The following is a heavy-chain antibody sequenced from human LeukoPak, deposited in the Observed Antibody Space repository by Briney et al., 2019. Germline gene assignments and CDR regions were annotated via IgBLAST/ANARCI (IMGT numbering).Heavy chain of an antibody. V-gene: IGHV5-51*01. J-gene: IGHJ4*02. CDR1: GYTFTSYW. CDR2: IYPGDSDT. CDR3: ATGDSSSSFDY. Sequence: KNGESLKISCQGSGYTFTSYWIGWVRQMPGKGLEWMGIIYPGDSDTTYSPSFQGQVTISADKSISTAYLQWSSLKASDTAMYYCATGDSSSSFDYWGQGTLVTVSS. D-gene: IGHD6-13*01.